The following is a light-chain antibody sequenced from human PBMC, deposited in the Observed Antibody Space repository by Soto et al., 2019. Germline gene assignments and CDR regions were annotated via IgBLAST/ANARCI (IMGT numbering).Light chain of an antibody. CDR1: QNIINW. V-gene: IGKV1-5*03. Sequence: DVQMTQSPSTLSASIGDRVTITCRASQNIINWLAWYQQKRGKAPKLLIYKASSLESGVPSRFSGSGSGTEFTLTISSLRPDDFATYYCQQYNYNPWTFGQGTKV. CDR2: KAS. CDR3: QQYNYNPWT. J-gene: IGKJ1*01.